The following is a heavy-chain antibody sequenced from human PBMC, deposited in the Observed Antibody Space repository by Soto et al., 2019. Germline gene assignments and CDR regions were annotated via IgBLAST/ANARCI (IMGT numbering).Heavy chain of an antibody. CDR2: ISGSGGST. CDR1: GFTFSSYA. J-gene: IGHJ4*02. Sequence: EVQLLESGGGLVQPGGSLRLSCAASGFTFSSYAMSWVRQAPGKGLEWVSAISGSGGSTYYADSVKGRFTISRDTSKNTLYLQMNSLRAEDTAVYYCATPIDYYDSSGGFDYWGQGTLVTVSS. CDR3: ATPIDYYDSSGGFDY. D-gene: IGHD3-22*01. V-gene: IGHV3-23*01.